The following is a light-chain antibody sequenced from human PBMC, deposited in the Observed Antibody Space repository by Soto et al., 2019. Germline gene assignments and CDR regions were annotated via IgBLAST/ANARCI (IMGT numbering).Light chain of an antibody. CDR3: QQYDYSRT. V-gene: IGKV1-5*01. CDR1: QSISTW. Sequence: QLTLSPFPGAASDGDRVHIPFRASQSISTWLAWYQQKPGRAPRLLIYDVSNLESGVPSRFSGSGSGTEFTFTITSLQPEDIATYYCQQYDYSRTFGGGTKVDI. CDR2: DVS. J-gene: IGKJ4*01.